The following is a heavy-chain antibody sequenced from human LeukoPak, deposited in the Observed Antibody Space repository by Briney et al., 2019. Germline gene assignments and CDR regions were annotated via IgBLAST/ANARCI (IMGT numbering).Heavy chain of an antibody. CDR2: IYYSGST. Sequence: SETLSLTCTVSGGSISSYYWSWIRQPPGKGLEWIGYIYYSGSTKYNPSLKSRVTISVDTSKNQFSLKLSSVIAADTAVYYCAKNPGSSGWFEPFDYWGQGTLVTVSS. CDR3: AKNPGSSGWFEPFDY. J-gene: IGHJ4*02. D-gene: IGHD6-19*01. V-gene: IGHV4-59*01. CDR1: GGSISSYY.